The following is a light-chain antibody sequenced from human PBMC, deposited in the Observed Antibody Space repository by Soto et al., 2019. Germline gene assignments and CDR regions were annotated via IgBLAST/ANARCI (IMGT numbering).Light chain of an antibody. V-gene: IGKV3-20*01. CDR2: AAS. J-gene: IGKJ2*01. CDR3: QQYGSAPQS. Sequence: EIVLTQSPGTLSLSPGERAALSCRASQSVNSNYLAWYQQKPGQAPRLLIYAASSRATGIPDRFSGSGSGTDFTLTISRLEPEDFAVYYCQQYGSAPQSFGQGTKLEIK. CDR1: QSVNSNY.